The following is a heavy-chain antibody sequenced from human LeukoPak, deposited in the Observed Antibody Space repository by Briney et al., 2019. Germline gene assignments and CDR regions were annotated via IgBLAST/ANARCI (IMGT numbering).Heavy chain of an antibody. CDR2: ISSNGGST. J-gene: IGHJ4*02. Sequence: PGGSLRLSCSASGFTFSSYAMHWVRQAPGKGLEYVSAISSNGGSTYYADSVKGRLTISRDNSKNTLYLQMSSLRAEDTAVYYCVKAPSSIAAAGRFDYWGQGTLVTVSS. CDR1: GFTFSSYA. CDR3: VKAPSSIAAAGRFDY. V-gene: IGHV3-64D*06. D-gene: IGHD6-13*01.